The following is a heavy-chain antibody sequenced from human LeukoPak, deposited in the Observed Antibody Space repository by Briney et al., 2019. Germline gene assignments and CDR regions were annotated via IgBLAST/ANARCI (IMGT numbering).Heavy chain of an antibody. V-gene: IGHV3-11*04. CDR2: ISSSGSTI. J-gene: IGHJ6*03. CDR3: ARDPSNPGSYQTYYMDV. Sequence: GGSLRLSCAASGFTFSDYYMSWIRQAPGKGLEWISYISSSGSTIYYADSVKGRFTISRDNAKNSLYLQMNSLRAEDTAVYYCARDPSNPGSYQTYYMDVWGKGTTVTVSS. D-gene: IGHD3-10*01. CDR1: GFTFSDYY.